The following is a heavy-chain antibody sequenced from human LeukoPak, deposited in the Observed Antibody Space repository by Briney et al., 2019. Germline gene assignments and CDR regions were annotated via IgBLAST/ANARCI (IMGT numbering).Heavy chain of an antibody. Sequence: GGSLRLSCAASGFTFSSYGMHWVRQAPGKGLEWVAVISYDGSNKYYADSVKGRFTISRDNSKNTLYLQMNSLRAEDTAVYYCAKDRPDYGDRDSFDVWGQGTVVTVSS. J-gene: IGHJ3*01. CDR3: AKDRPDYGDRDSFDV. V-gene: IGHV3-30*18. CDR2: ISYDGSNK. CDR1: GFTFSSYG. D-gene: IGHD4-17*01.